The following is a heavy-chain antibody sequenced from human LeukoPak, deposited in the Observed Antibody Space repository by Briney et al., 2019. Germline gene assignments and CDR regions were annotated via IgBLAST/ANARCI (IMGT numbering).Heavy chain of an antibody. V-gene: IGHV1-46*01. J-gene: IGHJ5*02. Sequence: ASVKVSCKASGYTFTSYYMHWVRQAPGQGLEWMGIINPSGGSTSYAQKFQGRVTMTRDTSTSTVYMELSSLRSEDTAVYYCARGPSRRAYYDTLTGQKNNWFDPWGQGTLVTVSS. CDR1: GYTFTSYY. CDR2: INPSGGST. CDR3: ARGPSRRAYYDTLTGQKNNWFDP. D-gene: IGHD3-9*01.